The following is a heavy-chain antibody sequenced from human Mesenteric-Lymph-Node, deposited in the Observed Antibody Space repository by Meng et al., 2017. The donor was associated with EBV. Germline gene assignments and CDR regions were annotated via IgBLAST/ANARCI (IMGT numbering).Heavy chain of an antibody. CDR3: ARGAYEGSGSKFAD. CDR1: GGSISIGGYY. Sequence: QVQLKESGPGLGKPSQTLSPTCAVSGGSISIGGYYWTWIRQPPGKGLEWIGYMYSSGSTDYNPSLESRFAMSLDTYKNQFSLRLTSVTAADTALYYCARGAYEGSGSKFADWGQGTLVTVSS. CDR2: MYSSGST. V-gene: IGHV4-30-4*01. D-gene: IGHD3-10*01. J-gene: IGHJ4*02.